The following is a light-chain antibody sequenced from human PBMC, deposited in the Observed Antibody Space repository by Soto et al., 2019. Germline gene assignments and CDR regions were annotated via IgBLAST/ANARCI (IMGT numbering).Light chain of an antibody. CDR2: GVS. J-gene: IGKJ5*01. V-gene: IGKV3-20*01. Sequence: EIVLTQSPGTLSLSPWESATLSCRASQSVSSNFLAWYQQKPGQAPRLLIYGVSSRASGIPDRFFGSGYGTDFTLTINRLEPEDFAVYYCQQYANSPITFGQGTRLEIK. CDR3: QQYANSPIT. CDR1: QSVSSNF.